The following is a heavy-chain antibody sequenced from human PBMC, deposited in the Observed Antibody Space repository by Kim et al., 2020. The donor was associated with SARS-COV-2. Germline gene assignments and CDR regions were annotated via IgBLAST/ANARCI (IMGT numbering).Heavy chain of an antibody. Sequence: YANSVTGRFTITRDNANNSLYLQMNSLRDEDTAVYYCARVGAGSGFYFDYWGQGTLVTVSS. D-gene: IGHD6-19*01. J-gene: IGHJ4*02. CDR3: ARVGAGSGFYFDY. V-gene: IGHV3-48*02.